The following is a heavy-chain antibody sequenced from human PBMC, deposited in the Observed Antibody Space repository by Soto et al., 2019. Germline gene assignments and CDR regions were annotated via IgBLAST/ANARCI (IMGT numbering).Heavy chain of an antibody. J-gene: IGHJ5*02. CDR2: INHSGST. CDR1: GGSFSGYY. V-gene: IGHV4-34*01. Sequence: SETLSLTCAVSGGSFSGYYWSWIRQPPGKGLEWIGEINHSGSTNYNPSPKSRVTISVDTSKNQFSLKLSSATAADTAVYYCARTSYSSSWYSANWFDPWGQGTLVTVSS. D-gene: IGHD6-13*01. CDR3: ARTSYSSSWYSANWFDP.